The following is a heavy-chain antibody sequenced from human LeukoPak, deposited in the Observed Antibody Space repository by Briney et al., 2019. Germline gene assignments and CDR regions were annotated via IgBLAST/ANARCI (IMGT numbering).Heavy chain of an antibody. Sequence: SETLSLTCAVSGGSISSTNWWSWVRQPPGKGLEWIGYIYYSGSTNYNPSLKSRVTISVDTSKNQFSLKLSSVTAADTAVYYCARWSGGYTDYFDYWGQGTLVTVSS. D-gene: IGHD3-3*01. CDR2: IYYSGST. CDR3: ARWSGGYTDYFDY. J-gene: IGHJ4*02. V-gene: IGHV4-4*02. CDR1: GGSISSTNW.